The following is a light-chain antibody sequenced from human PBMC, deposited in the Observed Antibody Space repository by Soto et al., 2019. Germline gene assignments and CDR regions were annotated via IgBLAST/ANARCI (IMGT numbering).Light chain of an antibody. J-gene: IGKJ2*01. CDR2: KAS. Sequence: DIQMTQYPSTLSASVGDRVTITCRASQSISSWLAWYQQKPGKVPKLLIYKASSLESGVPSRSSGSGSGTEFTLTISSLQPDDFATYDCQQYNSRYSFGQGTKLEIK. CDR1: QSISSW. V-gene: IGKV1-5*03. CDR3: QQYNSRYS.